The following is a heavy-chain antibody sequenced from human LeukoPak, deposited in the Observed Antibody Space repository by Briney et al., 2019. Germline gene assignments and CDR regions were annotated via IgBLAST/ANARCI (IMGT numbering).Heavy chain of an antibody. CDR2: IWSDGSNK. Sequence: PGGSLRLSCAASGFTFSSYGMRWVRQAPGKGLEWMAAIWSDGSNKYHADSVKGRFTISRDNSKNTLYLQMNSLRVEDTAVYYCARGASIAAAGTGEKSNWFDPWGQGTLVTVSS. V-gene: IGHV3-33*01. CDR3: ARGASIAAAGTGEKSNWFDP. J-gene: IGHJ5*02. D-gene: IGHD6-13*01. CDR1: GFTFSSYG.